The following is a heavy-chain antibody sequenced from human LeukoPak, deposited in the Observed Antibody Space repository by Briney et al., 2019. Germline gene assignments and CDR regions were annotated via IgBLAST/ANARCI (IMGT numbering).Heavy chain of an antibody. CDR3: AKGIRGSGWFGGAFDI. V-gene: IGHV3-23*01. Sequence: PGGSLRLSCAASGFTFSDYGMSWVRQAPGKGLEWVSPISSSGGTTYYADSVKGRFTISRDNSRNTLYLQMNSLRAEDTAVYYCAKGIRGSGWFGGAFDIWGQGTMVTVSS. D-gene: IGHD6-19*01. CDR2: ISSSGGTT. CDR1: GFTFSDYG. J-gene: IGHJ3*02.